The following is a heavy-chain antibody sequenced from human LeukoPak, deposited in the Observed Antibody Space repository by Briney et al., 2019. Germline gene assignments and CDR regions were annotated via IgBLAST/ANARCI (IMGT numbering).Heavy chain of an antibody. CDR1: GGSISTNNW. D-gene: IGHD3-22*01. J-gene: IGHJ4*02. CDR3: ARGYYYFH. V-gene: IGHV4-4*02. CDR2: IYHTGST. Sequence: PSGTLSLTCAVSGGSISTNNWWSWVRQPPGKGLEWIGEIYHTGSTNYSPSLRSRVTISVDTSKNQFSLKLSSVTAADTAVYYCARGYYYFHWGQGTLVTVSS.